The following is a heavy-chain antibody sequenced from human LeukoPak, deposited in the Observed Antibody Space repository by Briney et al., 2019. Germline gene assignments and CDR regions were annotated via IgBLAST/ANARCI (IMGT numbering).Heavy chain of an antibody. Sequence: SETLSLTCGVSGGAITNYYWNWIRQAPGKGLEWLGYIYYTGSTTYNPSVKSRITISLDTSKKQISLKLRSVTAADTAVYYCARDVRDGSGDNWFDPWGQGTLVTVSS. V-gene: IGHV4-59*01. CDR1: GGAITNYY. CDR3: ARDVRDGSGDNWFDP. CDR2: IYYTGST. D-gene: IGHD3-10*01. J-gene: IGHJ5*02.